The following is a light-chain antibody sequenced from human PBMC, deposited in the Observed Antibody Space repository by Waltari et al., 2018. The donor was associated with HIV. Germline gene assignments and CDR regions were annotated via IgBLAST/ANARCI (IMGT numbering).Light chain of an antibody. CDR3: NSRDRAGHHVV. CDR2: PIH. J-gene: IGLJ3*02. Sequence: SELTQDPAVSVALGQTVSITCQGDSLRTYYASWYMQKPGQAPVLVISPIHNRPSGIPDRFSGSSSGNTASLTITGAQAEDEGDYYCNSRDRAGHHVVFGGGTKLTVL. V-gene: IGLV3-19*01. CDR1: SLRTYY.